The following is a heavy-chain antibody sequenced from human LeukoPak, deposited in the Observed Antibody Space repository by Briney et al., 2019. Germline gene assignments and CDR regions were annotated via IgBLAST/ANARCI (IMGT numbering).Heavy chain of an antibody. CDR1: GFPSSSHG. Sequence: PGGTLRLSCAGSGFPSSSHGMNWVRQAPGKGLEWVSGISPGGPTYYADSVKGRFTISRDDSKNTLYLQMKNLRAEDTAVYYCAKDGAWLRFDDWGQGILVSVSS. V-gene: IGHV3-23*01. J-gene: IGHJ4*02. D-gene: IGHD5-12*01. CDR2: ISPGGPT. CDR3: AKDGAWLRFDD.